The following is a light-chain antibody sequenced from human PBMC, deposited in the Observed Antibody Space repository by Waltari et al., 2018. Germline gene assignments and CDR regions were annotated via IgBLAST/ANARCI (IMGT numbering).Light chain of an antibody. Sequence: DILMTQSPDSLAVSLGERATITCKSSPSCSNEDSFAWYQQKPGQPRKLPFYRASTREAGVPDRFSGSGSGTDFSLTITSVQAEDVAVYYCLQCYNTPDTFGQGTRLEIK. J-gene: IGKJ2*01. CDR2: RAS. CDR3: LQCYNTPDT. CDR1: PSCSNEDS. V-gene: IGKV4-1*01.